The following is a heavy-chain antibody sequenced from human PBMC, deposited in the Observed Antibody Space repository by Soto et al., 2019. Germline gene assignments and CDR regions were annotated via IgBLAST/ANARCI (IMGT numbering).Heavy chain of an antibody. J-gene: IGHJ4*02. CDR2: VYYRGRS. V-gene: IGHV4-39*01. Sequence: SETLSLTCTVSGGSVSDSNYYWGWIRQSPGKGLEWIGSVYYRGRSYSKSSVKSRVTISVDTSKNQFSLNLNSVTASDTAVYYCVSQRTSVLTQAYFDYWGPGALVTVSS. CDR1: GGSVSDSNYY. D-gene: IGHD2-8*01. CDR3: VSQRTSVLTQAYFDY.